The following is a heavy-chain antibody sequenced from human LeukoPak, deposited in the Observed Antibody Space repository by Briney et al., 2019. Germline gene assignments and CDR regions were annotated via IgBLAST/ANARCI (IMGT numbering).Heavy chain of an antibody. CDR2: ISGSGGST. CDR1: GFTFSSYA. CDR3: AAGPYDSSGYLHPHYYYYGMDV. D-gene: IGHD3-22*01. Sequence: GGSLRLSCAASGFTFSSYAMSWVRQAPGKGLEWVSAISGSGGSTYYADSVKGRFTISRDNSKNTMDLQMTSLRSEDTAVYYCAAGPYDSSGYLHPHYYYYGMDVWGQGTTVTVSS. V-gene: IGHV3-23*01. J-gene: IGHJ6*02.